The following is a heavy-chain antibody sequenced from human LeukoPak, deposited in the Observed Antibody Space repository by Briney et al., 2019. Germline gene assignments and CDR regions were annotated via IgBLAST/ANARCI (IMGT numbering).Heavy chain of an antibody. CDR2: VNPHSGVT. Sequence: GASVKVSCKASGYTFTGYYIHWIRQAPGQGLEWMGWVNPHSGVTNYAQKFQGRVTMTRDTSISTGYMELSSLRSDDTAVYYCAREEEGGTFDYWGQGTLVTVSS. J-gene: IGHJ4*01. V-gene: IGHV1-2*02. D-gene: IGHD3-16*01. CDR3: AREEEGGTFDY. CDR1: GYTFTGYY.